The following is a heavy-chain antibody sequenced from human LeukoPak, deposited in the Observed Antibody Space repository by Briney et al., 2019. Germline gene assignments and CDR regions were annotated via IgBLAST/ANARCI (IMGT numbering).Heavy chain of an antibody. V-gene: IGHV1-18*01. Sequence: APTVKLSCKASSHSYRKYGPTWVTDVPGQGLECRGWISGDNRDTDSAEKFQGRLTMTTDTSTSTAYMDLRSLRSDDTGIYYCARLIRAAALIDYWGQGTLVTVSS. J-gene: IGHJ4*02. CDR2: ISGDNRDT. CDR1: SHSYRKYG. D-gene: IGHD6-13*01. CDR3: ARLIRAAALIDY.